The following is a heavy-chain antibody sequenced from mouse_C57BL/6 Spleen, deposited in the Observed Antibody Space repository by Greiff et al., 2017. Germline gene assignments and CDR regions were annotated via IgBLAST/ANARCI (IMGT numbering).Heavy chain of an antibody. D-gene: IGHD1-1*01. CDR3: ARSYYGSSPAWFAY. J-gene: IGHJ3*01. V-gene: IGHV1-82*01. CDR1: GYAFSSSW. CDR2: IYPGDGDT. Sequence: ESGPELVKPGASVKISCKASGYAFSSSWMNWVKQRPGKGLEWIGRIYPGDGDTNYNGKFKGKATLTADKSSSTAYMQLSSLTSEDSAVYFCARSYYGSSPAWFAYWGQGTLVTVSA.